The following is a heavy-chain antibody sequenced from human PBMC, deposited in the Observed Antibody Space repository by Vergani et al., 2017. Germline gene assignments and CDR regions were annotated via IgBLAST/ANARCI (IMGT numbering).Heavy chain of an antibody. J-gene: IGHJ2*01. Sequence: EVQLVESGGGLVQPGGSLRLSCAASGFTVSSNYMSWVRQAPGKGLEWVSVIYSGGSTYYADSVKGRFTISRHNSKNTLSLQMNSLRAEDTAVYYCARDSTGGYNWYFDLWGRGTLVTVSS. CDR2: IYSGGST. CDR1: GFTVSSNY. V-gene: IGHV3-53*04. D-gene: IGHD7-27*01. CDR3: ARDSTGGYNWYFDL.